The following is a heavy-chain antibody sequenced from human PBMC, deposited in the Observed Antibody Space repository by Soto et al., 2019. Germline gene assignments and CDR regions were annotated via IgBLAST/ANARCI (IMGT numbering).Heavy chain of an antibody. CDR1: GFTFSNFA. V-gene: IGHV3-23*01. Sequence: EVQLSESGGGLVQPGGSLRLSCAGSGFTFSNFAMSWIRQAPEKGLEWVSAISGSGATTYFADSVKGRFTISRDNSKNMLYLQMNSLRAEDTAIYFCTKESGSPVGPIDYWGQGTLVTVSS. CDR3: TKESGSPVGPIDY. J-gene: IGHJ4*02. CDR2: ISGSGATT. D-gene: IGHD2-15*01.